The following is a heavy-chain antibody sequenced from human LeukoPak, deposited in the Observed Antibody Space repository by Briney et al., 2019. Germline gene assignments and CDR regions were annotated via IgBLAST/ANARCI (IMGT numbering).Heavy chain of an antibody. CDR2: IYTSGST. D-gene: IGHD6-6*01. V-gene: IGHV4-4*09. Sequence: SETLSLTCTVSGGSISSYYWSWIRQPPGKGLEWIGYIYTSGSTNYNPSLKSRVTISVDTSKNQFSLKLSSVTAADTAVYYCARLYSSSLNGPELDYWGQGTLVTVSS. CDR1: GGSISSYY. CDR3: ARLYSSSLNGPELDY. J-gene: IGHJ4*02.